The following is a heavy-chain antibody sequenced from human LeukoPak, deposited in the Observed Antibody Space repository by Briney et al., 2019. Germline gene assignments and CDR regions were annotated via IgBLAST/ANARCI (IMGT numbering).Heavy chain of an antibody. CDR2: IYSSGRT. CDR1: GASISAYH. J-gene: IGHJ4*02. D-gene: IGHD5-18*01. Sequence: PSETLSLTCSVSGASISAYHWSWIRQSAGKGLEWIGRIYSSGRTNYIPSLKSRLTTSVDTSKNQFSLKLNSVTAADTAVYYCARDYSYPDYWGQGTLVTVSS. V-gene: IGHV4-4*07. CDR3: ARDYSYPDY.